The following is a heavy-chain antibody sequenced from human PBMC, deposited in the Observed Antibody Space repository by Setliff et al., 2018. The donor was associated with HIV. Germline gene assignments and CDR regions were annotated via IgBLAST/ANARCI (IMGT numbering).Heavy chain of an antibody. Sequence: PGGSLRLSCAASGFTFSSYSMNWVRQAPGKGLEWVSAISSGGEIMFYADSVKGRFTISRDNSKNTLYLQMNSLRPEDTAVYYCARDPPGSGFHLDYWGQGTPVTVSS. CDR2: ISSGGEIM. CDR3: ARDPPGSGFHLDY. J-gene: IGHJ4*02. D-gene: IGHD5-12*01. CDR1: GFTFSSYS. V-gene: IGHV3-23*01.